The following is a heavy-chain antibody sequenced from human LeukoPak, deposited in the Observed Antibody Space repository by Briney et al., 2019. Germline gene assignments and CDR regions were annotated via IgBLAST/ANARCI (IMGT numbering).Heavy chain of an antibody. Sequence: PSETLSLTCAVYGGSFSGYYWSWIRQPPGKGLEWIGYIYYSGSTNYNPSLKSRVTISVDTSKNQFSLKLSSVTAADTAVYYCARDYYDDYYYGMDVWGQGTTVTVSS. V-gene: IGHV4-59*01. CDR3: ARDYYDDYYYGMDV. D-gene: IGHD3-22*01. J-gene: IGHJ6*02. CDR1: GGSFSGYY. CDR2: IYYSGST.